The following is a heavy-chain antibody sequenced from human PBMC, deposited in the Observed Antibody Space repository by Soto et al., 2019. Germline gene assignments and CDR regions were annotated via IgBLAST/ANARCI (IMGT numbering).Heavy chain of an antibody. CDR1: GGSISSYY. D-gene: IGHD3-22*01. J-gene: IGHJ6*02. V-gene: IGHV4-4*07. CDR3: ARETSTYYSSGYYYYYGIDV. Sequence: SETLSLTCTVSGGSISSYYWSWIRQPAGKGLEWIGRIYTSGSTNYNPSLKSRVTMSVDTSKNQFSLKLSLLTAADTAVYYCARETSTYYSSGYYYYYGIDVWGQGTTVTVSS. CDR2: IYTSGST.